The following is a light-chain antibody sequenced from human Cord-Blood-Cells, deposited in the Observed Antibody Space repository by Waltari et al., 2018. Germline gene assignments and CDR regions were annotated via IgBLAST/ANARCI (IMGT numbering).Light chain of an antibody. J-gene: IGLJ2*01. V-gene: IGLV2-14*01. Sequence: QSALTQPAAVSGSPGPSITIPCTGTSSAVGAYNYIPWYQQHPGKAPKPMIYDVSNRPSGVSNRFSGSKSGNTASLTISGLQAEDEADYYCSSYTSSSTLVVFGGGTKLTVL. CDR3: SSYTSSSTLVV. CDR2: DVS. CDR1: SSAVGAYNY.